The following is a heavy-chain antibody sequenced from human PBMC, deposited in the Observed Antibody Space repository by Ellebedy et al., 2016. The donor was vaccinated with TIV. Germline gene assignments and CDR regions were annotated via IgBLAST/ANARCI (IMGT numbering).Heavy chain of an antibody. CDR2: ISWNSGTI. J-gene: IGHJ3*02. CDR1: GFKFHDYA. V-gene: IGHV3-9*01. Sequence: PGGSLRLSCAASGFKFHDYAMHWVRPAPGKGLGWVSGISWNSGTIGYAVSVKGRVTLSRDNAKNSVYLQMNSLRAEDTALYYCAKDIGGAGSDWWGNLDIWGQGTMVTVSS. CDR3: AKDIGGAGSDWWGNLDI. D-gene: IGHD2-8*02.